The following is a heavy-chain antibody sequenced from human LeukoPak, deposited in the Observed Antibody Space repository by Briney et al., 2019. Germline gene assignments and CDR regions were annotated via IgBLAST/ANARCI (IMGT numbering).Heavy chain of an antibody. CDR1: GFTFSSYA. CDR3: WKVLVPGYYCFGNYFNGPGEEDY. D-gene: IGHD3-10*01. Sequence: GGSLRLSCAASGFTFSSYAMSWVRQAPGKGLEWVSAISGSGGSTYYADSVKGRFTISRDNSKNTLYLQMNSLRAEDTAVYYCWKVLVPGYYCFGNYFNGPGEEDYWGQGTLVTVSS. J-gene: IGHJ4*02. CDR2: ISGSGGST. V-gene: IGHV3-23*01.